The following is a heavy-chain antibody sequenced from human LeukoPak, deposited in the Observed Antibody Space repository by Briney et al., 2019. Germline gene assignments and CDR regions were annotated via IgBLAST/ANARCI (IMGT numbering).Heavy chain of an antibody. Sequence: SDTLSLTCAVYGGSFSGYYWSWIRQPPAKGLEWIGEINHSGSTNYNPPLKRRVTISVDTSKNQFSLKLSSVTAADTAVYYCARIGCSGGSCYLNYYYGMDVWGKGTTVTVSS. CDR2: INHSGST. J-gene: IGHJ6*04. D-gene: IGHD2-15*01. CDR1: GGSFSGYY. V-gene: IGHV4-34*01. CDR3: ARIGCSGGSCYLNYYYGMDV.